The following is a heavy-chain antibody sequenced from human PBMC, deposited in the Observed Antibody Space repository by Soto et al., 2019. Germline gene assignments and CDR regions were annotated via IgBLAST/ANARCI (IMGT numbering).Heavy chain of an antibody. J-gene: IGHJ5*02. CDR2: FDPEDGET. D-gene: IGHD3-3*01. Sequence: GASVKVSCKFSGYTLTELSMHWVRQAPGKGLEWMGGFDPEDGETIYAQKFQGRVTMTEDTSTDTAYMELSSLRSEDTAVYYCATIVDFWSGNREFDPWGQGTLVTVSS. CDR1: GYTLTELS. V-gene: IGHV1-24*01. CDR3: ATIVDFWSGNREFDP.